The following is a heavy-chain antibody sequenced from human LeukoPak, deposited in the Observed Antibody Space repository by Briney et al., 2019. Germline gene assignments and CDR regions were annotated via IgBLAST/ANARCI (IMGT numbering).Heavy chain of an antibody. V-gene: IGHV1-18*04. Sequence: GASVKVSCKASGYTFTGYYIHWVRQAPGQGLEWMGWISAYNGNTNYAQKLQGRVTMTTDTSTSAAYMELRSLRSDDTAVYYCARHGGLGYCSSTSCYENWFDPWGQGTLVTVSS. D-gene: IGHD2-2*01. J-gene: IGHJ5*02. CDR2: ISAYNGNT. CDR3: ARHGGLGYCSSTSCYENWFDP. CDR1: GYTFTGYY.